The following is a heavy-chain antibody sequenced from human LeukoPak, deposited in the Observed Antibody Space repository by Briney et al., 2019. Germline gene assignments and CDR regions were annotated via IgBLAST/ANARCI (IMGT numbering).Heavy chain of an antibody. CDR3: ARDYLSGGGFDY. CDR1: GFTFSSYE. Sequence: GGSLRLSCAASGFTFSSYEMNWVRQAPGKGLEWVSYISSSGSTIYYADSVKGRFTISRDNAKNSPYLQMNSLRAEDTAVHYCARDYLSGGGFDYWGQGTLVAVSS. D-gene: IGHD3-10*01. V-gene: IGHV3-48*03. CDR2: ISSSGSTI. J-gene: IGHJ4*02.